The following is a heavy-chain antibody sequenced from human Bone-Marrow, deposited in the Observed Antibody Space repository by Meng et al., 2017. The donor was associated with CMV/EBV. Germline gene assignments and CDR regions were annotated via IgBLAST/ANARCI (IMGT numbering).Heavy chain of an antibody. V-gene: IGHV3-23*01. CDR3: AKDASRLGDGYNTN. Sequence: LSLTCAASGFTFSRYWMHWARQAPGKGLEWVSAISGSGGSTYYADSVKGRFTISRDNSKNTLYLQMNSLRAEDTAVYYCAKDASRLGDGYNTNWGQGTLVTVSS. CDR2: ISGSGGST. CDR1: GFTFSRYW. J-gene: IGHJ4*02. D-gene: IGHD5-24*01.